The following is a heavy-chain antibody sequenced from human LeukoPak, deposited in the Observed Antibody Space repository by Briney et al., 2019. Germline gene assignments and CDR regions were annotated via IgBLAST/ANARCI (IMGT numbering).Heavy chain of an antibody. J-gene: IGHJ4*02. CDR1: GGSISSYY. CDR2: IFSSGST. Sequence: SETLSLTCTVSGGSISSYYWSWIRQPPGKGLEWIGHIFSSGSTNYNPSLKSRVSISVDTSKNQFSLKLSSVTAADTAVYYCARGRGSYYFDYWGQGTLATVSS. V-gene: IGHV4-59*01. D-gene: IGHD1-26*01. CDR3: ARGRGSYYFDY.